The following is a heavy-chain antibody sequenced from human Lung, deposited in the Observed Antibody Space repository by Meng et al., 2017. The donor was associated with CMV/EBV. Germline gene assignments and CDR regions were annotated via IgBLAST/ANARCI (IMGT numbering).Heavy chain of an antibody. CDR1: GFILSSYR. V-gene: IGHV3-7*01. J-gene: IGHJ4*02. Sequence: ESLKIPXAASGFILSSYRMSWVRQAPGKGLEWVANIKQDGSEKYYVDAVRGRFTISRYNAKSSLYLQMNGVQAEDTAVYYCARNPVTTRRGSHFDYWGQGTLVTVSS. CDR2: IKQDGSEK. CDR3: ARNPVTTRRGSHFDY. D-gene: IGHD4-17*01.